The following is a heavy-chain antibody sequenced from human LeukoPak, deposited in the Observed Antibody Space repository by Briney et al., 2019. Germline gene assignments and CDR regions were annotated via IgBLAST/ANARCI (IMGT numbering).Heavy chain of an antibody. CDR3: ARVYKYYYGSGSYYNPWWFDP. CDR1: GYTFTGYY. CDR2: INPNSGGT. V-gene: IGHV1-2*02. D-gene: IGHD3-10*01. Sequence: ASVKVSCKASGYTFTGYYMHWVRQAPGQGLEWMGWINPNSGGTNYAQKFQGRVTMTRDTSISTAYMELSRLRSDDTAVYYCARVYKYYYGSGSYYNPWWFDPWGQGTLVTVSS. J-gene: IGHJ5*02.